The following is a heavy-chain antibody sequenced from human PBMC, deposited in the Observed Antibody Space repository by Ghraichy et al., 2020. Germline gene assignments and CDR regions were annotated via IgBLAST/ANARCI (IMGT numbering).Heavy chain of an antibody. D-gene: IGHD2-8*01. CDR1: GYTFTSYD. V-gene: IGHV1-8*01. Sequence: ASVKVSCKASGYTFTSYDINWVRQATGQGLEWMGWMNPNSGNTGYAQKFQGRVTMTRNTSISTAYMELSSLRSEDTAVYYCARAFETNGIGGMDVWGQGTTVTVSS. J-gene: IGHJ6*02. CDR3: ARAFETNGIGGMDV. CDR2: MNPNSGNT.